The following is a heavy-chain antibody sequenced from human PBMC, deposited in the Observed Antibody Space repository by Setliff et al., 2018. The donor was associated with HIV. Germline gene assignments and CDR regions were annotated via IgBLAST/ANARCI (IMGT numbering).Heavy chain of an antibody. V-gene: IGHV4-30-4*08. CDR1: GGSISSGDYY. Sequence: SETLSLTCAVSGGSISSGDYYWSWIRQPPGKGLEWIGYIYYSGSSYYKSSLKSRVTISVDTSKNQISLKLSSVTAADTAVYYCARARPGIAVAGTLFDYWGQGTLVTVSS. CDR3: ARARPGIAVAGTLFDY. D-gene: IGHD6-19*01. J-gene: IGHJ4*02. CDR2: IYYSGSS.